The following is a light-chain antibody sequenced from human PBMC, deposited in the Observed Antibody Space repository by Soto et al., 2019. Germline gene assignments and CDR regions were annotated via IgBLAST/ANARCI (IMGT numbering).Light chain of an antibody. J-gene: IGLJ2*01. V-gene: IGLV1-47*01. CDR1: SSNIGSNY. CDR2: KNN. CDR3: AAWDDSLSAVV. Sequence: QSVLTQPPSASGTPGKRVTISCPGRSSNIGSNYVYWYQQLPGTAPKLLIFKNNQWPSGVPDRFSGSRSGTSASLAISGLRSDDEADYYCAAWDDSLSAVVFGGGTKLTVL.